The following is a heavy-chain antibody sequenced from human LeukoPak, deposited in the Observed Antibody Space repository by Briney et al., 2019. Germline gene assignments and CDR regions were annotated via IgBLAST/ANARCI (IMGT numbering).Heavy chain of an antibody. CDR3: AKDQVVVPAAQAGGAFDI. CDR1: GFTFSSYS. CDR2: ISSSSSYI. Sequence: GGSLRLSCAASGFTFSSYSMNWVRQAPGKGLEWVSSISSSSSYIYYADSVKGRFTISRDNAKNSLYLQMNSLRAEDTAVYYCAKDQVVVPAAQAGGAFDIWGQGTMVTVSS. V-gene: IGHV3-21*04. D-gene: IGHD2-2*01. J-gene: IGHJ3*02.